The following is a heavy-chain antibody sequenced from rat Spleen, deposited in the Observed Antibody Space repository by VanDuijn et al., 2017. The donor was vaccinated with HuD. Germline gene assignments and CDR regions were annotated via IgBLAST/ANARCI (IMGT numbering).Heavy chain of an antibody. D-gene: IGHD1-4*01. J-gene: IGHJ4*01. V-gene: IGHV5-7*01. Sequence: EVQLVESGGGLVQPGRSLKLSCAASGFTFSNYYMAWVRQAPTQGPEWVATISYAGSSTYYRDSVKGRFTISRDNAKSTLYLQMDSLRSEDTATYYCARHGYPGRGVMDAWGQGASVTVSS. CDR3: ARHGYPGRGVMDA. CDR2: ISYAGSST. CDR1: GFTFSNYY.